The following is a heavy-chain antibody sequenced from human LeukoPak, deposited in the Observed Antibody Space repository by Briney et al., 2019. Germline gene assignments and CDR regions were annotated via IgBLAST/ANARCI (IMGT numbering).Heavy chain of an antibody. J-gene: IGHJ4*02. V-gene: IGHV1-69*08. CDR1: AGTISNFT. CDR3: ARRFYYDRIGYSEY. Sequence: ASVKVSCKAPAGTISNFTITWVRQAPGQGLECMGRILPVFGTANYAQKFQGRVTFTADISTRTAYMEFSSLRSDDTAVYYCARRFYYDRIGYSEYWGQGTLISVSS. D-gene: IGHD3-22*01. CDR2: ILPVFGTA.